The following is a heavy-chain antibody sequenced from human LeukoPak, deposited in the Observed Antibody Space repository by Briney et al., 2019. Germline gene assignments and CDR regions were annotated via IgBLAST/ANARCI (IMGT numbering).Heavy chain of an antibody. CDR2: ISYDGINK. J-gene: IGHJ6*02. Sequence: GGSLRLSCAGSGFTFSNYGMHWVRQAPGKGLEWVAVISYDGINKYYADSVKGRFTISRDNSKNTLYLRMNSLRAEDTAVYYCAKVFQRFTYYYGMDVWGQGTTVTVSS. D-gene: IGHD2-21*01. V-gene: IGHV3-30*18. CDR1: GFTFSNYG. CDR3: AKVFQRFTYYYGMDV.